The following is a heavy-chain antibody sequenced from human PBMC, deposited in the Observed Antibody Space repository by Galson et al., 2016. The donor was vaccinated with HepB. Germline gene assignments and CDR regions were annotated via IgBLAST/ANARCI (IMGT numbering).Heavy chain of an antibody. CDR2: LYYSGST. CDR1: GASISRSSYY. D-gene: IGHD6-6*01. CDR3: AGDPGSSSDY. J-gene: IGHJ4*02. Sequence: ETLSLTCTVSGASISRSSYYWGWIRQPPGKGLEWIGSLYYSGSTYYNPSLRSRVTMSVDTSKNQFSLNLSSVTAADTAGYYCAGDPGSSSDYWGQGTLVTVSS. V-gene: IGHV4-39*07.